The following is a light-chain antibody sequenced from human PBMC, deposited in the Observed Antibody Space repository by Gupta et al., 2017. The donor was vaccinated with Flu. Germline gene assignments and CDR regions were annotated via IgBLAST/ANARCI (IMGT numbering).Light chain of an antibody. Sequence: DIQMTQSPSSLSASVGDRVTITCRASQHISSYLNWYQQKPGKAPDLLIYAASSLHSGIPSRFSGSGSGTDFTLTVSSLQPEDFATYYCQQTYSTPTFGQGTKVEIK. CDR3: QQTYSTPT. J-gene: IGKJ1*01. V-gene: IGKV1-39*01. CDR2: AAS. CDR1: QHISSY.